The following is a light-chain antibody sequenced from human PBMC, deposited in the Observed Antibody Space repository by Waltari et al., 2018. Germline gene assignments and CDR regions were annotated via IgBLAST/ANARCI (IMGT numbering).Light chain of an antibody. Sequence: QSALTQPASVSGTPGQSITISCTGTNSDVGNYNLVSWYQPHPGEAPKLMICEVIKRPSGVSNRFSGSKSGNTASLTISWLQAEDEADYYCCSYAGSGTYVFGTGTKVTVL. J-gene: IGLJ1*01. CDR3: CSYAGSGTYV. CDR2: EVI. V-gene: IGLV2-23*02. CDR1: NSDVGNYNL.